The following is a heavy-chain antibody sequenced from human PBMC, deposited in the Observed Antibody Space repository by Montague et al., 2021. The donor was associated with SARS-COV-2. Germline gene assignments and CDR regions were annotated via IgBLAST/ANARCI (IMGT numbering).Heavy chain of an antibody. V-gene: IGHV4-59*08. CDR2: IYHYGSA. D-gene: IGHD2-21*01. Sequence: SETLSLTCSVSGGSISSSYWSWIRQPPGKGLEWIGYIYHYGSAKYNPSLKSRVTISVDTSKNQFSLKLSSVTAVDTALYYCARHAYWDWYYFDCWGQGTLVTVSS. CDR1: GGSISSSY. J-gene: IGHJ4*02. CDR3: ARHAYWDWYYFDC.